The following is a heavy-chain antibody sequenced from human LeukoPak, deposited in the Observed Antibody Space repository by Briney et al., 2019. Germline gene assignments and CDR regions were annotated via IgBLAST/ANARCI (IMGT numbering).Heavy chain of an antibody. CDR2: IYSGGST. CDR1: GFTVNSNY. D-gene: IGHD5-24*01. V-gene: IGHV3-66*01. Sequence: PGGSLRLSCAASGFTVNSNYLSWVRRAPGKGLEWVSVIYSGGSTYYADSVKGRFTISRDNAKNSLYLQMNSLRAEDTAVYYCARRDGYNYVAFDIWGQGTMVTVSS. J-gene: IGHJ3*02. CDR3: ARRDGYNYVAFDI.